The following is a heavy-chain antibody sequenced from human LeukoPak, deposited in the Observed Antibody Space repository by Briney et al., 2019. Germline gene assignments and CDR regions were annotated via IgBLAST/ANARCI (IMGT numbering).Heavy chain of an antibody. CDR3: AKTYGSGSYYGD. D-gene: IGHD3-10*01. V-gene: IGHV3-30*02. CDR1: GFTFSSYC. J-gene: IGHJ4*02. CDR2: IRYDGSNK. Sequence: PGGSLRLSCAASGFTFSSYCMHWVRQAPGKELEWVAFIRYDGSNKYYADSVKGRFTISRDNSKNTLYLQMNSLRAEDTAVYYCAKTYGSGSYYGDWGQGTLVTVSS.